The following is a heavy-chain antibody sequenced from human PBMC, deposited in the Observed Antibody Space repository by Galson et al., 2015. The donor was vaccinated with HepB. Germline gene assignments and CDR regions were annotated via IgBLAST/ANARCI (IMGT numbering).Heavy chain of an antibody. CDR3: AKDLGVAVTTGGFDY. J-gene: IGHJ4*02. Sequence: SLRLSCAASGFTFSSYAMSWVRQAPGKGLEWVSAISGSGGSTYYADSVKGRFTISRDNSKNTLYLQMNSLRAEDTAVYYCAKDLGVAVTTGGFDYWGQGTLVTVSS. CDR1: GFTFSSYA. CDR2: ISGSGGST. V-gene: IGHV3-23*01. D-gene: IGHD4-17*01.